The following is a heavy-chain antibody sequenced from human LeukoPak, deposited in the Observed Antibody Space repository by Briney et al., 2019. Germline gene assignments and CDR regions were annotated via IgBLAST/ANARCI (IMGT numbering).Heavy chain of an antibody. CDR2: ISSSSSYI. Sequence: GGSLRLSCAAFGFTFSNYNMNWVRQAPGKGLEWVSSISSSSSYIYYADSVKGRFTNSRDNTKNSLYLQMNSLRAEDTAVYYCARDSPYGTAGYWGQGTLVTVSS. CDR1: GFTFSNYN. J-gene: IGHJ4*02. CDR3: ARDSPYGTAGY. V-gene: IGHV3-21*01. D-gene: IGHD2-8*02.